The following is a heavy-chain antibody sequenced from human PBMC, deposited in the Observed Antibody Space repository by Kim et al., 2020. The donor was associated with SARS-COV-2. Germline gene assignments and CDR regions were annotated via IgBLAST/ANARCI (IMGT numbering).Heavy chain of an antibody. V-gene: IGHV4-31*03. CDR2: TNYSGST. J-gene: IGHJ4*02. D-gene: IGHD2-15*01. CDR3: ARGGTPYYFDY. Sequence: SETLSLTCTVSGGSISSGGYYWSWIRQHPGKGLEWLGYTNYSGSTNYTLSLKSRVTLSVDTSKNQLSLKLSSVTAADTAVYYCARGGTPYYFDYWGQGTLVTVSS. CDR1: GGSISSGGYY.